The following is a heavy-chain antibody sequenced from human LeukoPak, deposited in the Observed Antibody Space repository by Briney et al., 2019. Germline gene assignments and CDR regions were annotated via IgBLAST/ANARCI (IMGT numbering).Heavy chain of an antibody. V-gene: IGHV3-7*01. CDR3: ARGPTYGSRSDFLES. D-gene: IGHD3-10*01. J-gene: IGHJ4*02. Sequence: GGSLRLSCVASGFSISSHWMSRVRQAPGKGLEWVASLKEDVSARNLVDSVKGRFTISTDNAKNSLYLQMNSLRVEDTAVYYCARGPTYGSRSDFLESWGLGTLVTVSS. CDR1: GFSISSHW. CDR2: LKEDVSAR.